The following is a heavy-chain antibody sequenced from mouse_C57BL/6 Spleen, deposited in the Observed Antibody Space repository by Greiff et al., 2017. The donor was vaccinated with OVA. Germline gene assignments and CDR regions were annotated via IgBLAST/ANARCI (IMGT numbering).Heavy chain of an antibody. CDR1: GFSFNTYA. V-gene: IGHV10-1*01. D-gene: IGHD3-3*01. Sequence: EVQGVESGGGLVQPKGSLKLSCAASGFSFNTYAMNWVRQAPGKGLEWVARIRSKSNNYATYYADSVKDRFTISRDDSESMLYLQMNNLKTEDTAMYYCVRQGGDRDFDYWGQGTTLTVSS. CDR3: VRQGGDRDFDY. J-gene: IGHJ2*01. CDR2: IRSKSNNYAT.